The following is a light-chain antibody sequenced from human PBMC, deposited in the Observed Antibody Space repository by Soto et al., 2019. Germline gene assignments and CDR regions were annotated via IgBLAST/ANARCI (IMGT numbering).Light chain of an antibody. CDR3: HLGFT. V-gene: IGKV1-33*01. Sequence: DIQMTQSPSSLSASVGDRVTITCQASQDISNYLNWYQQKPGKAPKLLIYDASNLETGVPSRFSGSGSWTDFTFTISSLQPEDIATYYCHLGFTFGPGTKVDIK. CDR2: DAS. J-gene: IGKJ3*01. CDR1: QDISNY.